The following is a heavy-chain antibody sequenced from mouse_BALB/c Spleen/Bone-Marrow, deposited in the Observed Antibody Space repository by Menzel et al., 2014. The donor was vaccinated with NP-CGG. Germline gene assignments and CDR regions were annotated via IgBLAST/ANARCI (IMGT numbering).Heavy chain of an antibody. CDR2: IYPGDGDT. CDR1: GYAFSAYW. V-gene: IGHV1-80*01. CDR3: TRSTATFDY. D-gene: IGHD1-2*01. J-gene: IGHJ2*01. Sequence: QVQLQQSGAELVRPGSSVKISCKAPGYAFSAYWMNWVKQRPGQGLEWIGQIYPGDGDTNYNGKFKGKATLTADKSSSTAYRQLSSLTSEDSAVYFCTRSTATFDYWGQGTTLTVSS.